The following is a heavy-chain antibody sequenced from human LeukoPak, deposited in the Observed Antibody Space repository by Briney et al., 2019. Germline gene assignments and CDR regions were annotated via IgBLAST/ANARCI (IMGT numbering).Heavy chain of an antibody. V-gene: IGHV1-18*01. D-gene: IGHD3-22*01. CDR3: ATVANSSSGYYRYDY. Sequence: ASVKVSCKASGYNTTSFGISWVRQAPGQGLEWMGWISAYNGNTNYAQKLQGRVTMTTDTSTSTAYMELRSLRSDDTAVYYCATVANSSSGYYRYDYSGQGALVTVSS. CDR1: GYNTTSFG. CDR2: ISAYNGNT. J-gene: IGHJ4*02.